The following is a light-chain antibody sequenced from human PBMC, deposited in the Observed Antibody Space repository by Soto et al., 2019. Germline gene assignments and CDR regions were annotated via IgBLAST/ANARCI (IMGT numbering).Light chain of an antibody. V-gene: IGLV2-14*01. CDR3: SSYTSSSTLV. CDR1: SSDVGAYNY. CDR2: DVS. J-gene: IGLJ2*01. Sequence: QSALTQPASVSGSPGQSITVSCTGTSSDVGAYNYVSWYQQHPGKAPKLMIYDVSARPSGVSNRFSASKSGNTASLTISGLQAEDEADYYCSSYTSSSTLVFGGGTKVTVL.